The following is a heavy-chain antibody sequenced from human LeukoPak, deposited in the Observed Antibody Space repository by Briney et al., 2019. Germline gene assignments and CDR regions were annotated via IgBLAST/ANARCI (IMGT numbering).Heavy chain of an antibody. Sequence: SETLSLTCTVSGGSISSSSYYWGWIRQPPGKGLEWIGSIYYSGSTYYNPSLKSRVTMSLDMSKNQFSLKLSSVTAADTAVYYCARTRFSSGWYGYYFDYWGQGTLVTVSS. CDR1: GGSISSSSYY. CDR3: ARTRFSSGWYGYYFDY. CDR2: IYYSGST. D-gene: IGHD6-19*01. J-gene: IGHJ4*02. V-gene: IGHV4-39*07.